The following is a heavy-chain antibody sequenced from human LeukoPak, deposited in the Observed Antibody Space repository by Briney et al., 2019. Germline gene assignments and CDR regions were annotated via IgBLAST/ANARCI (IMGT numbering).Heavy chain of an antibody. CDR3: AKDLKDGDHEYSFDY. CDR1: GFTVRSSS. Sequence: GGSLRLSCAASGFTVRSSSMHWVRQAPGKGLEWLSIIYSGGDTDYPDSVKGRFTISRDISKNTLYLQMNSLRVEDTAVHYCAKDLKDGDHEYSFDYWGQGTLATVSS. CDR2: IYSGGDT. V-gene: IGHV3-66*01. D-gene: IGHD4-17*01. J-gene: IGHJ4*02.